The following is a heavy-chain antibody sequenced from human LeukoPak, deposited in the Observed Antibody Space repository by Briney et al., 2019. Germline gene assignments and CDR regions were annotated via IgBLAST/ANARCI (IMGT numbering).Heavy chain of an antibody. CDR2: ISSSGSTI. D-gene: IGHD4-17*01. J-gene: IGHJ4*02. Sequence: GGSLRLSCAASGFTFSGYYMSWIRQAPGKGLEWVSYISSSGSTIYYADSVKGRFTISRDNAKNSLYLQMNSLRAEDTAVYYCARMGSYGELPIDYWGQGTLVTVSS. CDR1: GFTFSGYY. V-gene: IGHV3-11*01. CDR3: ARMGSYGELPIDY.